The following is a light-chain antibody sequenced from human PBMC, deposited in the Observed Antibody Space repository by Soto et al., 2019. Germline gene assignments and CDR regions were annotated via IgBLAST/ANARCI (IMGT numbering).Light chain of an antibody. J-gene: IGLJ2*01. Sequence: QSALTQPASVSGSPGQSITISCTGTSSDVCGYNYVSWYQQHPGKAPKLMIYEVSYRLSGVSNRFSASKSGNTASLTISGLQAEDEADYYCSSYTCSSTLVFGGGTQLTVL. CDR1: SSDVCGYNY. CDR3: SSYTCSSTLV. V-gene: IGLV2-14*01. CDR2: EVS.